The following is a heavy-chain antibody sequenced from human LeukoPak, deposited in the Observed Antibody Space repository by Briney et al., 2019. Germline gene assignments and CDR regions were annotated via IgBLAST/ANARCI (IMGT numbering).Heavy chain of an antibody. CDR3: ARGALRYFDWLKKDYYYMDV. V-gene: IGHV4-39*07. CDR2: VYHSGST. CDR1: AVSISNSIYY. D-gene: IGHD3-9*01. J-gene: IGHJ6*03. Sequence: PSETLSLTCNVAAVSISNSIYYWGWIRQPPGKGLEWIGTVYHSGSTYYQPSLRSRVSISIDASKNQFSLRLTSVTAADTAVYYCARGALRYFDWLKKDYYYMDVWGKGTTVTISS.